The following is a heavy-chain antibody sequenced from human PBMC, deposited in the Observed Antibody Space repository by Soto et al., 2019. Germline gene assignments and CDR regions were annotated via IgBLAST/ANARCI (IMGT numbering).Heavy chain of an antibody. CDR2: ISAYNGNT. J-gene: IGHJ4*02. V-gene: IGHV1-18*01. CDR3: ASGAAMDLFDY. CDR1: GYTFTSYG. D-gene: IGHD5-18*01. Sequence: QVQLVQSGAEVKKPGASVKVSCKASGYTFTSYGISWVRQSPGQALEWMGWISAYNGNTNYAQKLQGRVTMTTDTSTSTGYMELRSLRSDDTAVYYCASGAAMDLFDYWGQGTLVTVYS.